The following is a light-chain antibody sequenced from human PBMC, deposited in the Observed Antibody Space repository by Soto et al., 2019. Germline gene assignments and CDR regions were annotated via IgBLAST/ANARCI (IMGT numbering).Light chain of an antibody. V-gene: IGKV2-28*01. Sequence: DIVMTQSPLSLPVTPGEPASISCMSSQSLLHSNGYNYLDWYMQKPGQSPHLLIYLGSNRASGVPDRFSGSGSGTDFTLKISRVEAEDVGVHYCMQALQTPLTFRGRTKV. CDR3: MQALQTPLT. J-gene: IGKJ4*01. CDR1: QSLLHSNGYNY. CDR2: LGS.